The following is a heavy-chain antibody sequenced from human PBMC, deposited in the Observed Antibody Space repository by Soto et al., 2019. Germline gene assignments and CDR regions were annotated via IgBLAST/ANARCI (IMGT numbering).Heavy chain of an antibody. J-gene: IGHJ4*02. CDR3: ARAQSGFFGSGSYYNGLFDF. CDR1: GGSISSTNYY. CDR2: MFYSGDT. Sequence: SETLSLTCTVSGGSISSTNYYWGWIRQPPGKGLEWIGNMFYSGDTYYKPSLMSRVTISVDTSKNQFSLRLSSVTAADTAVYYCARAQSGFFGSGSYYNGLFDFWGQGTLVTVSS. V-gene: IGHV4-39*01. D-gene: IGHD3-10*01.